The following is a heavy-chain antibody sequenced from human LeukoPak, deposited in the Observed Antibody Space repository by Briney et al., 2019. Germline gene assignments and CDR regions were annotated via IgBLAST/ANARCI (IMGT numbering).Heavy chain of an antibody. CDR1: GFTFTDYW. D-gene: IGHD3-16*02. Sequence: GGSLRLSCEVSGFTFTDYWMSWVRQAPGKGLELVANIKQEGGEKNYVDSVKGRFTISRDNALYLQMNSLRVEDSAVYYCARISRWGDLSLYRPLDYWGRGTRVTASS. J-gene: IGHJ4*02. CDR2: IKQEGGEK. CDR3: ARISRWGDLSLYRPLDY. V-gene: IGHV3-7*01.